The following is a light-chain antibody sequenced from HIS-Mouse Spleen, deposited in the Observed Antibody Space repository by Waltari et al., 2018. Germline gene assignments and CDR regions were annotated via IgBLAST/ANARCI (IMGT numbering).Light chain of an antibody. CDR1: ALPTNY. J-gene: IGLJ2*01. CDR3: YSTDSSGNHRV. CDR2: EDS. V-gene: IGLV3-10*01. Sequence: SYELTQPPSVSVSPGQTPRITCSGDALPTNYAYWYQQKSGQAPVLVIYEDSKRPSGIPERFSGSSSGTMATLTISGAQVEDEADYYCYSTDSSGNHRVFGGGTKLTVL.